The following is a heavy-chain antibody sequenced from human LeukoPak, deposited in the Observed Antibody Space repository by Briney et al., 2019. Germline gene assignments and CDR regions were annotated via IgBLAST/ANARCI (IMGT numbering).Heavy chain of an antibody. CDR3: ARGASTSCYLDV. Sequence: SQTLSLTCTASGGSIISSAYYWSWIRQPAGKGLEWIGRIYTSGSTNYNPSLKSRVTISVDTSKNQFSLKLSSVTAADTAVYYCARGASTSCYLDVWGKGTTVTVSS. J-gene: IGHJ6*04. CDR1: GGSIISSAYY. D-gene: IGHD2-2*01. CDR2: IYTSGST. V-gene: IGHV4-61*02.